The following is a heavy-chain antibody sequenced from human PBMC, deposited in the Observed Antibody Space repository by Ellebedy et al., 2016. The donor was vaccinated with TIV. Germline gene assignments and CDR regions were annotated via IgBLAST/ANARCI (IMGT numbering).Heavy chain of an antibody. V-gene: IGHV1-18*01. CDR3: ARDLYSSSPAYYYYGMDV. Sequence: AASVKVSCKASGYTFTSYGISWVRQAPGQGLEWMGWISAYNGNTNYAQKLQGRVTMTTDTSTSTAYTELRSLRSDDTAAYYCARDLYSSSPAYYYYGMDVWGQGTTVTVSS. J-gene: IGHJ6*02. D-gene: IGHD6-6*01. CDR2: ISAYNGNT. CDR1: GYTFTSYG.